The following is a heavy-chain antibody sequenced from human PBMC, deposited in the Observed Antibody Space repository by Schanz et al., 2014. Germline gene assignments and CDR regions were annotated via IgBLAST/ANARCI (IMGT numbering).Heavy chain of an antibody. Sequence: QVQLVQSGAEVKKPGASVKVSCKTSGYTFSSYGITWVRQAPGQGLEWMGRIIPILGIANYAQNFQGRVTITADKSTSTAYMELTSLRSDDTAVYYCARGRTFDYWGQGTLVTVSS. V-gene: IGHV1-69*04. CDR2: IIPILGIA. J-gene: IGHJ4*02. CDR3: ARGRTFDY. CDR1: GYTFSSYG.